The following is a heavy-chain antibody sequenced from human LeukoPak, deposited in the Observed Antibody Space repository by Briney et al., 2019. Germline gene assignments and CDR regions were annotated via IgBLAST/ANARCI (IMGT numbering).Heavy chain of an antibody. J-gene: IGHJ4*02. CDR3: ARLSDDDSSGPIYFDY. CDR2: ISSSGSTI. D-gene: IGHD3-22*01. CDR1: GFTFSSYE. V-gene: IGHV3-48*03. Sequence: GGSLRLSCAASGFTFSSYEMNWVRQAPGKGLEWVSYISSSGSTIYYADSVKGRFTISRDNAKNSLYLQMNSLRAEDTAVYYCARLSDDDSSGPIYFDYWGQGTLVTVSS.